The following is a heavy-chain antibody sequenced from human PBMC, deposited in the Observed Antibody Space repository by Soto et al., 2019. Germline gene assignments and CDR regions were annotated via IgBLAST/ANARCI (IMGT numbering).Heavy chain of an antibody. D-gene: IGHD2-15*01. CDR2: AAYSGGT. CDR1: GGSITNNNYF. J-gene: IGHJ4*02. Sequence: SETLSLTCTVSGGSITNNNYFWGWVRQPPGKGLEWIGSAAYSGGTYKNPSLKSRVTVSVDTSKNQFSLKLTSVTAADTAVYYCAKVVVGATSHSDFDSWGQGTLVTVSS. CDR3: AKVVVGATSHSDFDS. V-gene: IGHV4-39*01.